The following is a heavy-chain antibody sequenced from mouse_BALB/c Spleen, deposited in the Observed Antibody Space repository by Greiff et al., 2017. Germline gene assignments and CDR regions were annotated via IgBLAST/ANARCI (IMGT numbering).Heavy chain of an antibody. CDR3: ARKRLLNGAMDY. J-gene: IGHJ4*01. Sequence: VKVVESGPGLVQPSQSLSITCTVSGFSLTSYGVHWVRQSPGKGLEWLGVIWSGGSTDYNAAFISRLSISKDNSKSQVFFKMNSLQANDTAIYYCARKRLLNGAMDYWGQGTSVTVSS. CDR2: IWSGGST. V-gene: IGHV2-2*02. CDR1: GFSLTSYG. D-gene: IGHD2-3*01.